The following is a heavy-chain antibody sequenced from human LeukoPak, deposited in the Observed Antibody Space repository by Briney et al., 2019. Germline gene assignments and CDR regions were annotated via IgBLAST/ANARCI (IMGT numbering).Heavy chain of an antibody. D-gene: IGHD6-13*01. CDR1: GGSISSSSYS. CDR2: IYYSGST. V-gene: IGHV4-39*07. Sequence: SETLSLTCTVSGGSISSSSYSWGWIRQPPGKGLEWIGSIYYSGSTNYNPSLKSRVTISVDTSKNQFSLKLSSVTAADTAVYYCARGLGIAAAGTHDYWGQGTLVTVSS. J-gene: IGHJ4*02. CDR3: ARGLGIAAAGTHDY.